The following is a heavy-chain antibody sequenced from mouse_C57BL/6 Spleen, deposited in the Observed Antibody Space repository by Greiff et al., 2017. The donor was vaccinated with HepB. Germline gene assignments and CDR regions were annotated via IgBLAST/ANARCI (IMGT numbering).Heavy chain of an antibody. D-gene: IGHD1-1*01. V-gene: IGHV8-12*01. J-gene: IGHJ2*01. CDR1: GFSLSTSGMG. CDR2: IYWDDDK. Sequence: QVTLKESGPGILQSSQTLSLSCSFSGFSLSTSGMGVSWIRQPSGKGLEWLAHIYWDDDKRYNPSLKSRLTISKDTSRNQVFLKITSVDTADTATYYCARRALYGSSHFDYWGQGTTLTVSS. CDR3: ARRALYGSSHFDY.